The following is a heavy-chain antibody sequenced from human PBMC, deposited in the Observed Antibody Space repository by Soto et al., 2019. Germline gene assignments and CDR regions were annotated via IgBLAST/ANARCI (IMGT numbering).Heavy chain of an antibody. CDR2: ISYDGSNK. J-gene: IGHJ6*02. CDR1: GFTFSSYG. CDR3: AKGEYYDYVWGSYPNYYYYYGMDV. V-gene: IGHV3-30*18. D-gene: IGHD3-16*02. Sequence: HPGGSLRLSCAASGFTFSSYGMHWVRQAPGKGLEWVAVISYDGSNKYYADSVKGRFTISRDNSKNTLYLQMNSLRAEDTAVYYCAKGEYYDYVWGSYPNYYYYYGMDVWGQGTTVTVSS.